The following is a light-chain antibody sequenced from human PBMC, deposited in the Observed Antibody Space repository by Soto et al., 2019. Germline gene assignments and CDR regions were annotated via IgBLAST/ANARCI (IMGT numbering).Light chain of an antibody. CDR2: KAS. Sequence: DIQMTQSPSTLSGSVGDRVTITCRASQTISSWLAWYQQKPGKAPKLLIYKASTLKSGVPSRFTGSGSGTDFTLTVNSLQPEDFATYYCQQSYSSPTTFGQGTRLEIK. V-gene: IGKV1-5*03. J-gene: IGKJ5*01. CDR3: QQSYSSPTT. CDR1: QTISSW.